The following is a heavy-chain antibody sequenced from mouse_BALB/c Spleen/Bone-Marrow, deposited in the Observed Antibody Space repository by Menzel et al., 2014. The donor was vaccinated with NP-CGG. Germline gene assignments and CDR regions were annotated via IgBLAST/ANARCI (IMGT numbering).Heavy chain of an antibody. V-gene: IGHV3-5*02. CDR2: IYYSGTI. CDR1: GISITTGNYR. J-gene: IGHJ2*01. Sequence: EVKLVESGPGLVKPSQTVSLTCTVTGISITTGNYRWSWIRQFPGNKLEWIGYIYYSGTITYNPSLTSRTTITRDTSKNQFFLEMNSVTAEDTATYYCARELYYFDYWGQGTTLTVSS. CDR3: ARELYYFDY.